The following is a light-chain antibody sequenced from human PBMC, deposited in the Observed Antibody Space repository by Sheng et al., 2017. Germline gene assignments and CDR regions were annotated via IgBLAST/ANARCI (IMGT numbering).Light chain of an antibody. V-gene: IGKV3-20*01. Sequence: EITLTQSPGTLSLSPGDRATLSYRASQSVTSSYLEWYQQRPGQAPRLLMYGASNRATGIPDRFRGSGSETDFTLTISRLEPEDFAVYYCHHYGSSPWTFGQGTKVEIK. CDR2: GAS. CDR3: HHYGSSPWT. J-gene: IGKJ1*01. CDR1: QSVTSSY.